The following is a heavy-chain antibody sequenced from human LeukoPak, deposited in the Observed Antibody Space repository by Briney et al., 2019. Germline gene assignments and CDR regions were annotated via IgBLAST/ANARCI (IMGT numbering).Heavy chain of an antibody. Sequence: GGSLRLSCAASGFTFDDYAMHWVRQAPGKGLEWVSGISWNSGSIGYADSVKGRFTISRDNAKNSPYLQMNSLRAEDTALNYCARSGRWLAPSDYWGQGTLVTVSS. J-gene: IGHJ4*02. CDR2: ISWNSGSI. V-gene: IGHV3-9*01. CDR3: ARSGRWLAPSDY. CDR1: GFTFDDYA. D-gene: IGHD6-19*01.